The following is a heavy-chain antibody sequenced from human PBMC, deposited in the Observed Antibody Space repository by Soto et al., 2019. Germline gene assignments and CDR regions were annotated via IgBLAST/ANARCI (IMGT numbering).Heavy chain of an antibody. D-gene: IGHD2-15*01. CDR3: ASPNCSGGSCYWGYFDY. J-gene: IGHJ4*02. Sequence: EVQLVESGGGLVKPGGSLRLSCAASGFTFSSYSMNWVRQAPGKGLEWVSSISSSSSYIYYADSVKGRFTISRDNAKNSLYLQMNSLRAEDTAVYYCASPNCSGGSCYWGYFDYWGQGTLVTVSS. CDR2: ISSSSSYI. V-gene: IGHV3-21*01. CDR1: GFTFSSYS.